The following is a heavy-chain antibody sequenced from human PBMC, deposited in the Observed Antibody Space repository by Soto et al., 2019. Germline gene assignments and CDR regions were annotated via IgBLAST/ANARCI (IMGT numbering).Heavy chain of an antibody. D-gene: IGHD6-19*01. J-gene: IGHJ4*02. V-gene: IGHV1-18*01. CDR2: ISGNNGNT. Sequence: ASVKVSCKASGYTFTSYGISWVRQAPGQGLEWMGWISGNNGNTNYAQKLRGRVTMTTDTSTSTAYMELRSLRSDDTAVYYCAKDSFPLLAVAGTDFDYWGQGTLVTVS. CDR1: GYTFTSYG. CDR3: AKDSFPLLAVAGTDFDY.